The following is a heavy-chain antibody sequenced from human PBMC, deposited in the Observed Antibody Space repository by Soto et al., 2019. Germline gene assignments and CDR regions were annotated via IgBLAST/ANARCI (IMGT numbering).Heavy chain of an antibody. CDR2: INPNSGGT. D-gene: IGHD3-10*01. CDR3: ARDTGFGDTSFDY. V-gene: IGHV1-2*04. CDR1: GYTFTGYY. Sequence: QVQLVQAGAEVKKPEASVKVSCKASGYTFTGYYMHWVRQAPGQGLEWMGWINPNSGGTNYAQKFQGWVTMTRDTSISTAYMELSRLRSDDTAVYYCARDTGFGDTSFDYWGQGTLVTVSS. J-gene: IGHJ4*02.